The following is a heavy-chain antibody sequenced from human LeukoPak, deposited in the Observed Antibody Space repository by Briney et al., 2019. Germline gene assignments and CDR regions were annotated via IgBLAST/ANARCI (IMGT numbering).Heavy chain of an antibody. CDR3: ARKTGYCSGGSCSEYFQH. Sequence: PGGSLRLSCAASGFTVSTNYMSWVRQAPGKGLEWVSVIYSGGSTYYADSVKGRFTISRDNAKNSLYLQMNSLRAEDTAVYYCARKTGYCSGGSCSEYFQHWGQGTLVTVSS. CDR2: IYSGGST. CDR1: GFTVSTNY. D-gene: IGHD2-15*01. V-gene: IGHV3-53*01. J-gene: IGHJ1*01.